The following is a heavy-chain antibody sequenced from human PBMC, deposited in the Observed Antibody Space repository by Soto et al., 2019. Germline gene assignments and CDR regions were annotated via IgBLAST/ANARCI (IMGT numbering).Heavy chain of an antibody. CDR1: GFTFSSYG. CDR3: AKEAVAGTGGPLFDY. J-gene: IGHJ4*02. Sequence: GGSLRLSCAASGFTFSSYGMHWVRQAPGKGLEWVAVISYDGSNKYYADSVKGRFTISRDNSKNTLYLQMNSLRAEDTAVYYCAKEAVAGTGGPLFDYWGQGTLVTVSS. V-gene: IGHV3-30*18. D-gene: IGHD6-19*01. CDR2: ISYDGSNK.